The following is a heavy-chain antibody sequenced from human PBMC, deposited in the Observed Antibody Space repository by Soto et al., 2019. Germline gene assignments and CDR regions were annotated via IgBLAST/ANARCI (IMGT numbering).Heavy chain of an antibody. CDR3: ARDRSSRDYGDYELSY. J-gene: IGHJ4*02. V-gene: IGHV1-18*01. CDR1: GYTFTDYG. D-gene: IGHD4-17*01. Sequence: VASVKVSCKASGYTFTDYGISWVRQAPGEGLEWMGSISAYNGNTNYPQNLQGRVTMTTDTSTSTAYMELRSLRSDDTAVYYCARDRSSRDYGDYELSYWGQGTRVTVSS. CDR2: ISAYNGNT.